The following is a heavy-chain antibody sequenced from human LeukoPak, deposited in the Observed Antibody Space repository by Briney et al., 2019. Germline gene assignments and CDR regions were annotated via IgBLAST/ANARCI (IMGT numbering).Heavy chain of an antibody. D-gene: IGHD3-10*01. V-gene: IGHV4-4*07. CDR2: IYTSGST. J-gene: IGHJ6*03. Sequence: SETLSLTCTVSGGSISSYYWSWIRQPAGKGLEWIGRIYTSGSTNYNPSLKSRVTMSVDTSKNQFSLKLSSVTAADTAVYYCAREGLPGYYGSGSYYQPNDYYYYMDVWGKGTTVTISS. CDR3: AREGLPGYYGSGSYYQPNDYYYYMDV. CDR1: GGSISSYY.